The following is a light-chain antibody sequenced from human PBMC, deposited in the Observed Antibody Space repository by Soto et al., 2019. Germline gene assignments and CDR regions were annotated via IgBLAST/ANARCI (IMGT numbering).Light chain of an antibody. CDR2: DVS. CDR1: SRDVGGYNY. Sequence: QSALTKPASVSGSPGQSIPISCTGTSRDVGGYNYVSWYQQHPGKAPKLMIYDVSNRPSGVSNHFSGSNSGKTASLPISGLQSEDEADYYCSSYTSSSTYVVFGGGTKLTVL. V-gene: IGLV2-14*01. CDR3: SSYTSSSTYVV. J-gene: IGLJ2*01.